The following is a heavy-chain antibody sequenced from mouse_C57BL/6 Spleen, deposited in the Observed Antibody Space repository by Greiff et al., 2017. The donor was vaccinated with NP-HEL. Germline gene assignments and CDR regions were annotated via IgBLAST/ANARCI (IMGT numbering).Heavy chain of an antibody. J-gene: IGHJ3*01. Sequence: VQLQQPGAELVRPGSSVKLSCKASGYTFTSYWMDWVKQRPGQGLEWIGNIYPSDSETHYNQKFKDKATLTVDKSSSTAYMQLSSLTSEDSAVYYCARGTYYDPWFAYWGQGTLVTVSA. CDR3: ARGTYYDPWFAY. CDR2: IYPSDSET. CDR1: GYTFTSYW. V-gene: IGHV1-61*01. D-gene: IGHD2-10*01.